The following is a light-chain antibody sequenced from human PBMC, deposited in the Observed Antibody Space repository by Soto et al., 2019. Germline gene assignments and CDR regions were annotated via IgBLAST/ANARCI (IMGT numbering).Light chain of an antibody. J-gene: IGKJ1*01. Sequence: EIVLTQSPGTLSLSPGDRATLSCRASQSVSSHFLAWYQQKPGQAPRLLIHGTSSRATGIPDRFSGSGSGTDFTLTISSLEPEDFAVYYCQHFGSSLRTFGQGTKVDFK. CDR1: QSVSSHF. CDR3: QHFGSSLRT. CDR2: GTS. V-gene: IGKV3-20*01.